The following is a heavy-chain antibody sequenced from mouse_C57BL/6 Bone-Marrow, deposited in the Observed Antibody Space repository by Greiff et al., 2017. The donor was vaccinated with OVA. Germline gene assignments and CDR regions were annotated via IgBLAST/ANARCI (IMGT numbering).Heavy chain of an antibody. Sequence: VQRVESGAELVKPGASVKLSCKASGYTFTSYWMHWVKQRPGRGLEWIGRIDPNSGGTKYNAKFKSKATLTVAKPSSTDYMQLSSLTAEDSEVYYCARVSYYYGSSPYYAMDYWGQGTSVTVSS. CDR3: ARVSYYYGSSPYYAMDY. CDR2: IDPNSGGT. CDR1: GYTFTSYW. J-gene: IGHJ4*01. V-gene: IGHV1-72*01. D-gene: IGHD1-1*01.